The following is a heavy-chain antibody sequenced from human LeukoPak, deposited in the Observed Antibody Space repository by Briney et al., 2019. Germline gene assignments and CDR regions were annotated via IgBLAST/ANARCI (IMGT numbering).Heavy chain of an antibody. Sequence: GGSLRLSCAASGFTFSDYSMHWVRQAPGKGLEWVTIISYDGYKKYYADSVKGRFTISRDNSKNMLYLQMNSLGPEDTAVYYCARELEAEEEGLSTWGQGTLVTVSS. D-gene: IGHD6-19*01. CDR1: GFTFSDYS. J-gene: IGHJ5*02. CDR2: ISYDGYKK. V-gene: IGHV3-30-3*01. CDR3: ARELEAEEEGLST.